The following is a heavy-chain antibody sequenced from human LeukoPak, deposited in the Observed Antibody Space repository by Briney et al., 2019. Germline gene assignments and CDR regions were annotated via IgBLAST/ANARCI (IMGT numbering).Heavy chain of an antibody. J-gene: IGHJ4*02. V-gene: IGHV4-59*12. CDR3: AREWDDDSSGYYYAD. CDR1: GGSFSGYY. Sequence: SETLSLTCAVYGGSFSGYYWSRIRQPPGKGLEWIGYIYYSGSTNYNPSLKSRVTISVDTSKNQFSLKLSSVTAADTAVYYCAREWDDDSSGYYYADWGQGTLVTVSS. D-gene: IGHD3-22*01. CDR2: IYYSGST.